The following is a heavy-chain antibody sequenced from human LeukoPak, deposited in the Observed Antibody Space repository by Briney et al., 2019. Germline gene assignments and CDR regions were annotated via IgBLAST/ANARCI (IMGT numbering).Heavy chain of an antibody. D-gene: IGHD1-14*01. Sequence: GGTLRLSCAASGFTFSNYAMNWVRQAPGKGLDWVSSINGGGTSTYYADSVKGRFTISRDNSKSTLYLQMNSLRAEDTAVYYCAKPARTDYVDYWGQGTLVTVSS. CDR3: AKPARTDYVDY. J-gene: IGHJ4*02. CDR2: INGGGTST. CDR1: GFTFSNYA. V-gene: IGHV3-23*01.